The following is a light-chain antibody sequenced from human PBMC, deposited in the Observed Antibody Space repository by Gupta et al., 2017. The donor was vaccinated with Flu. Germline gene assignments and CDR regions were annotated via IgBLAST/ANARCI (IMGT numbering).Light chain of an antibody. CDR3: EKYNSYPLT. J-gene: IGKJ4*01. CDR1: QSVSSW. Sequence: GDRVTITCRASQSVSSWLAWYQQKPGTAPKLLIYKASTLQSGVPSRFSGSGSGTEFTLTISSLQPDDFATYYCEKYNSYPLTFGGGTKVEIK. CDR2: KAS. V-gene: IGKV1-5*03.